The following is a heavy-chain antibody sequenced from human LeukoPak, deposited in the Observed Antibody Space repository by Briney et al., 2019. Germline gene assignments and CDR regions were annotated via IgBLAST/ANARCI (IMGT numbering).Heavy chain of an antibody. V-gene: IGHV4-34*01. D-gene: IGHD6-19*01. CDR1: GGSFSGYY. J-gene: IGHJ5*02. CDR2: INHSGST. Sequence: SETLSLTCAVYGGSFSGYYWSWIRQPPGKGLEWIGEINHSGSTNYNPSLKSRVTISVDTSKNQFSLKLSSVTAADTAVYYCARGPRSMAVAVRWFDPWGQGTLVTVSS. CDR3: ARGPRSMAVAVRWFDP.